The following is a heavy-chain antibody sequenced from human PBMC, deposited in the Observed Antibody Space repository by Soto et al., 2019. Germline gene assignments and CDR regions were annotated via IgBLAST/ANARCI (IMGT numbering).Heavy chain of an antibody. CDR3: ARRYGGTFDY. J-gene: IGHJ4*02. CDR2: IYYSGST. CDR1: GGSISSYY. V-gene: IGHV4-59*08. Sequence: QVQLQESGPGLVKPSETLSLTCTGSGGSISSYYWSWIRQPPGKGLEWIGYIYYSGSTNYNPSLKSRATTSVDTSKNQFPLKLSSVTAADTAVYYCARRYGGTFDYSGPGTLVTVSS. D-gene: IGHD2-15*01.